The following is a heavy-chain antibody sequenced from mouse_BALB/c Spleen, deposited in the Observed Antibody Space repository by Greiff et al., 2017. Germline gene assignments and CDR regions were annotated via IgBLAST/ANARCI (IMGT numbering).Heavy chain of an antibody. CDR1: GFTFTDYY. D-gene: IGHD2-4*01. CDR2: IRNKANGYTT. V-gene: IGHV7-3*02. Sequence: EVMLVESGGGLVQPGGSLRLSCATSGFTFTDYYMSWVRQPPGKALEWLGFIRNKANGYTTEYSASVKGRFTISRDNSQSILYLQMNTLRAEDSATYYCARPYDYDEAWFAYWGQGTLVTVSA. J-gene: IGHJ3*01. CDR3: ARPYDYDEAWFAY.